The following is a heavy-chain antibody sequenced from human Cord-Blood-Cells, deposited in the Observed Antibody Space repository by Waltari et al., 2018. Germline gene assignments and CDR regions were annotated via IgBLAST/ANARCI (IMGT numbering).Heavy chain of an antibody. Sequence: QVQMVQSGAEVTKRGAGGKVPCKASGYTFTCNVSSWVRQARGQGLEGRGWNSAYNGNTNYAQKLQGRVTMSTDTTTSTDYMELRSLKINDTAVYYCAGEDVVVAAAIEREEDAFDIWGQGTMVTVSS. CDR1: GYTFTCNV. D-gene: IGHD2-2*02. CDR3: AGEDVVVAAAIEREEDAFDI. CDR2: NSAYNGNT. J-gene: IGHJ3*02. V-gene: IGHV1-18*04.